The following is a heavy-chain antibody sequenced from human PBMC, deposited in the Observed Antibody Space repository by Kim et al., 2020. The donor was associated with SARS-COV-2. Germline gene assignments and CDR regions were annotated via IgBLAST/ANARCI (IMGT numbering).Heavy chain of an antibody. CDR2: INTNTGNP. CDR3: AREGYCSSTSCPKGYYYYYGMDV. Sequence: ASVKVSCKASGYTFTSYAMNWVRQAPGQGLEWMGWINTNTGNPTYAQGFTGRVVFSLDTSVSTAYLQISSLKAEDTAVYYCAREGYCSSTSCPKGYYYYYGMDVWGQGTTVTVSS. D-gene: IGHD2-2*01. J-gene: IGHJ6*02. V-gene: IGHV7-4-1*02. CDR1: GYTFTSYA.